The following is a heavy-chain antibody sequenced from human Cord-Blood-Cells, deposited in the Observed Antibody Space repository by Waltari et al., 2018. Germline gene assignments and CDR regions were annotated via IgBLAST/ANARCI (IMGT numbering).Heavy chain of an antibody. CDR3: ARGPTIFGVVIMGFDY. D-gene: IGHD3-3*01. CDR1: GGSFSGYY. CDR2: INHSGST. J-gene: IGHJ4*02. V-gene: IGHV4-34*01. Sequence: QVQLQQWGAGLLKPSETLSLTCAVYGGSFSGYYWSWIRQPPGKGLEWIGEINHSGSTNYNPSRKSRGTISVDTSKNQFSLKLSSVTAADTAVYYCARGPTIFGVVIMGFDYWGQGTLVTVSS.